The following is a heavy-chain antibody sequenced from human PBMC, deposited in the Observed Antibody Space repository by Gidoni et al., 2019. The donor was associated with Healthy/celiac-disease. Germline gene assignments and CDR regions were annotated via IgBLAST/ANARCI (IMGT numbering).Heavy chain of an antibody. J-gene: IGHJ5*02. V-gene: IGHV3-30*04. CDR1: GFPFSSYA. Sequence: QVQLVESGGGVVQPGRSLRLSCAASGFPFSSYAMHWVRQAPGKGLEWVAVISYDGSNKYYADSVKGRFTISRDNSKNTLYLQMNSLRAEDTAVYYCARDRKVTTWGFDPWGQGTLVTVSS. CDR2: ISYDGSNK. D-gene: IGHD4-17*01. CDR3: ARDRKVTTWGFDP.